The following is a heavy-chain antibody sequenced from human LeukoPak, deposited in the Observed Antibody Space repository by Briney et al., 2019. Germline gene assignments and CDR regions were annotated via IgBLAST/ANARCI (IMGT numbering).Heavy chain of an antibody. Sequence: SETLSLTCTVSGGSISSYYWSWIRQPPGKGLEWIGYIYYSGSTNYNPSLKSRVTISVDTSKNQFSLKLSSVTAADTAVYYCARSEVHRDGMDVWGQGTTVTVSS. CDR3: ARSEVHRDGMDV. CDR1: GGSISSYY. J-gene: IGHJ6*02. V-gene: IGHV4-59*01. CDR2: IYYSGST. D-gene: IGHD3-10*01.